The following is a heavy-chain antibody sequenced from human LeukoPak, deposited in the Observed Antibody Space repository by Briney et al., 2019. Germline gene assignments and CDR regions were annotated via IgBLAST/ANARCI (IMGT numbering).Heavy chain of an antibody. CDR1: GYTFTGYY. V-gene: IGHV1-2*02. D-gene: IGHD3-16*02. J-gene: IGHJ5*02. Sequence: ASVKVSCKASGYTFTGYYIHWVRQAPGQGLEWMGWINPNSGGTNYAQKFQGRVTMTRDTSISTAYMELSRLRSDDTAVYYCAREKRGYDYVWGSYRYTCWFDPWGQGTLVTVSS. CDR2: INPNSGGT. CDR3: AREKRGYDYVWGSYRYTCWFDP.